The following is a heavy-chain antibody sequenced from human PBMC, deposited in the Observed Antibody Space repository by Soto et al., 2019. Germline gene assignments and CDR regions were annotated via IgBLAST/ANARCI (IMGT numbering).Heavy chain of an antibody. D-gene: IGHD6-25*01. Sequence: GGSLRLSCAASGFTFSDHYMTWIRQAPGKGPEWLSYISGGGDIISYADSVKGRFIISRDNAKRSLYLQMNSLTVEGTAVYYCSRDPRLADYWGQGTLVTVS. J-gene: IGHJ4*02. V-gene: IGHV3-11*01. CDR3: SRDPRLADY. CDR2: ISGGGDII. CDR1: GFTFSDHY.